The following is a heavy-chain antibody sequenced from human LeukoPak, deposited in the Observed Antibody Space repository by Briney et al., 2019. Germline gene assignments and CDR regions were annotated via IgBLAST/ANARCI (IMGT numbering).Heavy chain of an antibody. CDR1: GFTFSSYA. J-gene: IGHJ6*02. CDR3: ASEEGRYYGMGV. Sequence: GGSLRLSCAASGFTFSSYAMNWVRRAPGKGLEGGSYISSGSSTTYYADSVKGRFTISRDNAENSLYLQMNSLRAEDTAVYYCASEEGRYYGMGVWGQGTTVTVSS. V-gene: IGHV3-48*01. CDR2: ISSGSSTT.